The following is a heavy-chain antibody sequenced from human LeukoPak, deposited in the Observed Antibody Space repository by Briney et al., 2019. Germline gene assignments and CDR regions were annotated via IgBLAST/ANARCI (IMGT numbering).Heavy chain of an antibody. Sequence: SETLSLTCTVSGGSISSSSYYWGWIRQPPGKGLEWIGSIYYSGSTYYNPSLKSRITLSVDTSKNQFSLSLISVTAADTAVYFCARQATFGYAYAYYFDLWGQGTLVTVSS. D-gene: IGHD3-16*01. CDR1: GGSISSSSYY. V-gene: IGHV4-39*01. CDR3: ARQATFGYAYAYYFDL. J-gene: IGHJ4*02. CDR2: IYYSGST.